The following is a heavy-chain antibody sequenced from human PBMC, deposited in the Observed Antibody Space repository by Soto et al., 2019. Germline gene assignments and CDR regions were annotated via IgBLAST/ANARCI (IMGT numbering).Heavy chain of an antibody. J-gene: IGHJ6*02. CDR1: GFTFSSYA. D-gene: IGHD3-10*01. V-gene: IGHV3-23*01. Sequence: PGGSLRLSCAASGFTFSSYAMSRVRQAPGKGLEWVSAISGSGGSTYYADSVKGRFTISRDNSKNTLYLQMNSLRAEDTAVYYCARGTGGSTMVRGVIYYYYGLDVWGQGTTVTVSS. CDR3: ARGTGGSTMVRGVIYYYYGLDV. CDR2: ISGSGGST.